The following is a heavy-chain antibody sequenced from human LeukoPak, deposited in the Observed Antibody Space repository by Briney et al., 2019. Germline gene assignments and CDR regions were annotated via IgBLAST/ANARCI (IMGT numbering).Heavy chain of an antibody. D-gene: IGHD1-20*01. V-gene: IGHV1-8*01. CDR1: GYTFTSYD. Sequence: ASVKVSCKASGYTFTSYDINWVRQATGQGLEWMGWMNPNSGNTGYAQKFQGRVTMTMNTSISTAYMELSSLRSEDTAVYYCARGSITGTTNDYWGQGTLVTVSS. CDR2: MNPNSGNT. CDR3: ARGSITGTTNDY. J-gene: IGHJ4*02.